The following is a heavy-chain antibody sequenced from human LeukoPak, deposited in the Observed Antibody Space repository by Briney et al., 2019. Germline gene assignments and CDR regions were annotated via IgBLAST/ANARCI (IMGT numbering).Heavy chain of an antibody. Sequence: TSETLSLTCTVSGGSISTSNYYWGWIRQPPGKGLEWTGNIFYSGSTYYSPSLKSRVTISLDTSKNQFSLKLSSVTAADTAVYYCARGGYYYGSGSPFDPWGQGTLVTVSS. D-gene: IGHD3-10*01. J-gene: IGHJ5*02. V-gene: IGHV4-39*07. CDR2: IFYSGST. CDR1: GGSISTSNYY. CDR3: ARGGYYYGSGSPFDP.